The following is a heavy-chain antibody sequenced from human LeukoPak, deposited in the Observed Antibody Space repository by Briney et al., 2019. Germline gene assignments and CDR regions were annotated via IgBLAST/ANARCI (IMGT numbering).Heavy chain of an antibody. D-gene: IGHD6-19*01. Sequence: GESLKISCKGSGFSLTNYWIGWLRQMPGKGLEWMGIIYPGDSDTRYSPSFQGHVTISADKSINTAYLQWSSLKTSDTAIYYCARSWVAGYGTVLDFWGQGTLVTVSS. CDR2: IYPGDSDT. CDR1: GFSLTNYW. V-gene: IGHV5-51*01. J-gene: IGHJ4*02. CDR3: ARSWVAGYGTVLDF.